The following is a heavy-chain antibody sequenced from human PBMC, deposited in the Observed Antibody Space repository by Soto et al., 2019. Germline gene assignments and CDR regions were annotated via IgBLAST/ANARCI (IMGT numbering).Heavy chain of an antibody. Sequence: QLQLQESGPGLVKPSETLSLTCTVSGGSISSSSYYWGWIRQPPGKGLEWIGSIYYSGSTYYNPSLKSRVTISVDTSKNQFSLKLSSVTAADTAVYYCARQGPPAAGTLYYYGMDVWGQGTTVTVSS. D-gene: IGHD6-13*01. CDR3: ARQGPPAAGTLYYYGMDV. V-gene: IGHV4-39*01. J-gene: IGHJ6*02. CDR1: GGSISSSSYY. CDR2: IYYSGST.